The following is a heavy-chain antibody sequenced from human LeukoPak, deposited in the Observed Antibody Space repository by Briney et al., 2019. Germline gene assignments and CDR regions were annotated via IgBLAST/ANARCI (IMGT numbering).Heavy chain of an antibody. CDR3: AREMGRWYYDSSGPTPRFVGYFDY. CDR2: IYYSGST. CDR1: GGSISSSSYY. Sequence: SETLSLTCTVSGGSISSSSYYWGWIRQPPGKGLEWIGSIYYSGSTYYNPSLKSRVTISVDTSKNQFSLKLSSVTAADTAVYYCAREMGRWYYDSSGPTPRFVGYFDYWGQGTLVTVSS. D-gene: IGHD3-22*01. V-gene: IGHV4-39*07. J-gene: IGHJ4*02.